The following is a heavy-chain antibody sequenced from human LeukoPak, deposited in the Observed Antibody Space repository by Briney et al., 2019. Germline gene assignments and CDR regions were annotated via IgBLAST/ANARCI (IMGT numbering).Heavy chain of an antibody. Sequence: ASVKVSSKASGYTFTNYYIHWVRQAPGQGLEWMGCINPNSGGTNYAQTFQGRVTMTRDTSISTVYMELSRLRSDDTAVYFCARDSTFRCRNGVCLFDPWGQVTLVTVPS. CDR1: GYTFTNYY. V-gene: IGHV1-2*02. D-gene: IGHD2-8*01. J-gene: IGHJ5*02. CDR2: INPNSGGT. CDR3: ARDSTFRCRNGVCLFDP.